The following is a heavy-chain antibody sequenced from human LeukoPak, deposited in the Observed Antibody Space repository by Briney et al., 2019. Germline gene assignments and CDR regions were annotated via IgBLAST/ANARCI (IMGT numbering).Heavy chain of an antibody. CDR3: ARDVSSGWYSDY. J-gene: IGHJ4*02. V-gene: IGHV3-20*04. Sequence: PGGSLRLSCAASGFTFSSYSMNWVRQAPGKGLEWVSGINWNGGSTGYADSVKGRFTISRDNAKNSLYLQMNSLRAEDTALYYCARDVSSGWYSDYWGQGTLVTVSS. CDR1: GFTFSSYS. D-gene: IGHD6-19*01. CDR2: INWNGGST.